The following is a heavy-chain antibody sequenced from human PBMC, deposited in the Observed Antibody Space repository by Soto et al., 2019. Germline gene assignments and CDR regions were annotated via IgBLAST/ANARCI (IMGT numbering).Heavy chain of an antibody. V-gene: IGHV3-23*01. D-gene: IGHD6-19*01. Sequence: LRLSCAASGFTLSSYAMSWVRQAPGKGLEWVSAISGSGGSTYYADSVKGRFTISRDNSKNTLYLQMNSLRAEDTAVYYCAKSIAVAGLTFDYWGQGTMVTVSS. J-gene: IGHJ4*02. CDR1: GFTLSSYA. CDR3: AKSIAVAGLTFDY. CDR2: ISGSGGST.